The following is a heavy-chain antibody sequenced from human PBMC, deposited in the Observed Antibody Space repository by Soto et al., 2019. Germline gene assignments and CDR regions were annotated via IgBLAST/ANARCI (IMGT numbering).Heavy chain of an antibody. V-gene: IGHV1-69*01. J-gene: IGHJ3*01. CDR3: ASGVGGLGGSSGWPDYAFDV. D-gene: IGHD6-19*01. Sequence: QVQLVQSGAAVRKPGSSVKVSCKASGGTFTKYAITWVRQAPRQGLEWMGGIVPLPGTTNSPQKFRGRVTISADESTSTAYLELSSLRSEDTAVYYCASGVGGLGGSSGWPDYAFDVWGQGTMVIVSS. CDR2: IVPLPGTT. CDR1: GGTFTKYA.